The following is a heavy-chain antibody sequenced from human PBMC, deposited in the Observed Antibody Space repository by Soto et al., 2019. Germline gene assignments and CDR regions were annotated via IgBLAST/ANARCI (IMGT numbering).Heavy chain of an antibody. CDR3: ASVPYYDFWSGSRSPSYYYYGMDV. CDR1: GGSVSIRTYY. J-gene: IGHJ6*02. D-gene: IGHD3-3*01. Sequence: SETLSLTCTVSGGSVSIRTYYWAWIRQSPGKGLEWIGNIDYSGSTYDNPSLKSRVIMSVDTSRNQFSLKLSSVTAADTAVYYCASVPYYDFWSGSRSPSYYYYGMDVWGQGTTVTVSS. CDR2: IDYSGST. V-gene: IGHV4-39*01.